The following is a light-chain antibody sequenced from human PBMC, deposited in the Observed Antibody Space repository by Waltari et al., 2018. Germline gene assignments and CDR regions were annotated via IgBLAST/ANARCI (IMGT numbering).Light chain of an antibody. Sequence: QSALTHPASVSGTPGKPIPIPCTGTTSDVGNYDLVSWYQQHPGKAPKLLMCEVNKRPSGVSSRFSGSKSGNTASLTISGLQAEDEADYYCCSYAGRGTYVYGSGTKVTVL. J-gene: IGLJ1*01. CDR1: TSDVGNYDL. CDR3: CSYAGRGTYV. V-gene: IGLV2-23*02. CDR2: EVN.